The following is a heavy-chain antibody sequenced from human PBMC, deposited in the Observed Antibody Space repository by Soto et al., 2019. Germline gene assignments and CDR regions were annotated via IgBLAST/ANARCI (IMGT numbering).Heavy chain of an antibody. V-gene: IGHV3-7*03. CDR3: ARALTYYYDSSGSFDY. J-gene: IGHJ4*02. CDR2: IKQDGSEK. CDR1: GFTFSSYW. Sequence: PGGSLRFSCAASGFTFSSYWMSWVRQAPGKGLEWVANIKQDGSEKYYVDSVKGRFTISRDNAKNSLYLQMNSLRAEDTAVYYCARALTYYYDSSGSFDYWGQGTLVTVSS. D-gene: IGHD3-22*01.